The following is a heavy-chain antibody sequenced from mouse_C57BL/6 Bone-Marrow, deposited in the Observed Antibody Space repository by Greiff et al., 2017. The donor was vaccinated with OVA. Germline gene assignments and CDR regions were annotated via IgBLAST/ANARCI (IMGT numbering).Heavy chain of an antibody. CDR3: ARRGIYDGYFYWYFDV. D-gene: IGHD2-3*01. CDR1: GYTFTSYA. J-gene: IGHJ1*03. CDR2: IYPRDGST. Sequence: VKLMESGPELVKPGASVKLSCKASGYTFTSYAINWVKQRPGQGLEWIGWIYPRDGSTKYNEKFKGKATLTVDTSSSTAYRELHSLTSEDAAVYFCARRGIYDGYFYWYFDVWGTGTTVTVSS. V-gene: IGHV1-85*01.